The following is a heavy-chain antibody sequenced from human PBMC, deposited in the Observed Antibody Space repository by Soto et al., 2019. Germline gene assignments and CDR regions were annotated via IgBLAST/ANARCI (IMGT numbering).Heavy chain of an antibody. Sequence: EVQLVESGGGLVQPGVSLRLSCAASGFTFSNYAMDWVRQAPGKVLEYVSGISSNGVGTYYANSVKDRFTISRDNSKNTLYLQMGSLRAEDMAVYYCARREQSDYYYMDVWGKGTSVTVS. D-gene: IGHD6-19*01. J-gene: IGHJ6*03. CDR3: ARREQSDYYYMDV. CDR1: GFTFSNYA. CDR2: ISSNGVGT. V-gene: IGHV3-64*01.